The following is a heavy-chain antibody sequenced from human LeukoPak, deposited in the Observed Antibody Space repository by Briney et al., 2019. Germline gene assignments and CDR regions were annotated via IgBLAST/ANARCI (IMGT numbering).Heavy chain of an antibody. D-gene: IGHD3-22*01. CDR1: GGTFSSYA. CDR2: IIPIFGTA. V-gene: IGHV1-69*05. J-gene: IGHJ4*02. CDR3: ARVGDYYDSGGYFDY. Sequence: GASVKVSCKASGGTFSSYAISWVRQAPGQGLEWMGGIIPIFGTANYAQKLQGRVTMTTDTPTSTAYMEVRSLRSDDTAVYYCARVGDYYDSGGYFDYWGQGTLVTVSS.